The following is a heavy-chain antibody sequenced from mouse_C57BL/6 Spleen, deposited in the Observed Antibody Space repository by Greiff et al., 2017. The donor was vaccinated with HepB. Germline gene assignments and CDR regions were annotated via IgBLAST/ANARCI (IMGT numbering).Heavy chain of an antibody. J-gene: IGHJ2*01. CDR3: ARQGSNYLYYFDY. CDR2: ISSGSSTI. D-gene: IGHD2-5*01. Sequence: EVKLMESGGGLVKPGGSLKLSCAASGFTFSDYGMHWVRQAPEKGLEWVAYISSGSSTIYYADTVKGRFTISRDNAKNTLFLQMTSLRSEDTAMYYCARQGSNYLYYFDYWGQGTTLTVSS. V-gene: IGHV5-17*01. CDR1: GFTFSDYG.